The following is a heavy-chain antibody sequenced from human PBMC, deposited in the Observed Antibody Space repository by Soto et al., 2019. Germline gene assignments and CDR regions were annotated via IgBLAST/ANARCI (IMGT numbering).Heavy chain of an antibody. CDR2: INHSGST. CDR1: GGSFSGYY. Sequence: SETLSLTCAVYGGSFSGYYWSWIRQPPGKGLEWIGEINHSGSTNYNPSLKSRVTISVDTSKNQFSLKLSSVTAADTAVYYCAREGPDSSGYSDYWGQGTLVTVSS. J-gene: IGHJ4*02. V-gene: IGHV4-34*01. CDR3: AREGPDSSGYSDY. D-gene: IGHD3-22*01.